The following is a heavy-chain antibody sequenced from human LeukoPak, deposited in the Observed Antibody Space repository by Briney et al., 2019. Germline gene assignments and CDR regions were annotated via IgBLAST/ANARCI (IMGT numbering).Heavy chain of an antibody. CDR2: INHSGST. J-gene: IGHJ4*02. CDR3: ARVRDTYFYDSSGQQFDY. V-gene: IGHV4-34*01. CDR1: GESFSGYY. D-gene: IGHD3-22*01. Sequence: SETLSLTCAVYGESFSGYYWSWIRQPPGKGLEWIGEINHSGSTNYNPSLKSRVTISVDTSKNQFSLKLSSVTAADTAVYYCARVRDTYFYDSSGQQFDYWGQGTLVTVSS.